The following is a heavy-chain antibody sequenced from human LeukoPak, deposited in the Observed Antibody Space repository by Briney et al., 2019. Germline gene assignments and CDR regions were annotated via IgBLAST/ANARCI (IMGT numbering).Heavy chain of an antibody. D-gene: IGHD5-24*01. CDR1: GYTFTTSW. CDR2: IYAGNSDA. CDR3: AIINHPDGRVY. J-gene: IGHJ4*02. V-gene: IGHV5-51*01. Sequence: GESLKISCQGFGYTFTTSWISWVRQLPAKGLTWMAIIYAGNSDAKYSPSFQGQVSISTDRSISTAYLHWSSLKASDTAKYYCAIINHPDGRVYWGQGTLVTVSS.